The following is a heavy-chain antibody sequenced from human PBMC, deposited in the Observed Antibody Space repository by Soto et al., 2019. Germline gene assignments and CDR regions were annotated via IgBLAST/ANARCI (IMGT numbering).Heavy chain of an antibody. CDR1: GFTFSSYS. CDR2: ISSSSSTI. V-gene: IGHV3-48*02. Sequence: EVQLVESGGGLVQPGGSLRLSCAASGFTFSSYSMNWVRQAPGKGLEWVSYISSSSSTIYYADSVKGRFTISRDNAKNSLYLQMNNLRDEDTAVYYCARDGADYDILTGYRWTFDYYYGMDVWGQGTTVTVAS. D-gene: IGHD3-9*01. CDR3: ARDGADYDILTGYRWTFDYYYGMDV. J-gene: IGHJ6*02.